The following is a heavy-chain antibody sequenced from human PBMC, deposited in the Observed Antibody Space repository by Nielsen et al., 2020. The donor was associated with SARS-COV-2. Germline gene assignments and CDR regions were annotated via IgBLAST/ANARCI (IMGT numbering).Heavy chain of an antibody. J-gene: IGHJ4*02. CDR3: ARSRGNDC. CDR1: AFTFSTYW. CDR2: INSDGSST. Sequence: GESLKISCAASAFTFSTYWMHWVRQAPGKGLVWVSRINSDGSSTSYADSVKGRFTISRDNAKNSLYLQMNSLRAEDTAVYYCARSRGNDCWGQGTLVTVSS. V-gene: IGHV3-74*01. D-gene: IGHD3-10*01.